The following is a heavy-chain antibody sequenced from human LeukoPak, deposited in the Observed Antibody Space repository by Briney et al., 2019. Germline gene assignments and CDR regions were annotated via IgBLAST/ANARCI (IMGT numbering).Heavy chain of an antibody. Sequence: PGDSLRLSCAASGFTFGRYSMNWVRQAPGKGLVWVSRINSDGTSTSYADSVRGRFTISRDNAKNTLFLQMNSLRAEDTAVYYCVRQQLVHIDYWGQGNLVTVSS. D-gene: IGHD6-13*01. J-gene: IGHJ4*02. CDR1: GFTFGRYS. V-gene: IGHV3-74*01. CDR2: INSDGTST. CDR3: VRQQLVHIDY.